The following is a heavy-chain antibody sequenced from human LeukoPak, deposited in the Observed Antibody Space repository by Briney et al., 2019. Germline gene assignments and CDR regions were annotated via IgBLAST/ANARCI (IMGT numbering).Heavy chain of an antibody. CDR3: AKAHQRILLQQSYYYYGMDV. CDR1: GFTFSSYA. J-gene: IGHJ6*02. D-gene: IGHD2-15*01. CDR2: ISGSGGST. Sequence: GGSLRLSCAASGFTFSSYAMSWVRQAPGKGLEWVSAISGSGGSTYYADSVKDRFTISRDNSKNTLYLQMNSLRAEDTAVYYCAKAHQRILLQQSYYYYGMDVWGQGTTVTVSS. V-gene: IGHV3-23*01.